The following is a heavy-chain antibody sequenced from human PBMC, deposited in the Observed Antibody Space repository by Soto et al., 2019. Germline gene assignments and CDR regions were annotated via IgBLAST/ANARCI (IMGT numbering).Heavy chain of an antibody. CDR3: ARAVEMGTNIYYFDY. Sequence: QEQLVESGGGVVQPGRSLRLSCRVSGFTFINYAMHWVRQAPGKGLEWVALISGDGSNQYYADSVKGRFTISRDNSRNTLYLQMNSLRADDTAVYYCARAVEMGTNIYYFDYWGQGTLVTVSS. V-gene: IGHV3-30-3*01. CDR1: GFTFINYA. CDR2: ISGDGSNQ. J-gene: IGHJ4*02. D-gene: IGHD1-1*01.